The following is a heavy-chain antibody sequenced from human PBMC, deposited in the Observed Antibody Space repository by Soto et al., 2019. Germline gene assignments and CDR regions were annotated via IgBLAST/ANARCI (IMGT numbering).Heavy chain of an antibody. J-gene: IGHJ6*02. V-gene: IGHV3-30*03. CDR3: ARVMCGDCSAYYYYSMDV. CDR2: ISYDGSNK. CDR1: GFTFSSYG. D-gene: IGHD2-21*02. Sequence: GGSLGLSWSASGFTFSSYGMHWVRQGAGEGLEWVAVISYDGSNKYYADSVRGRFTISRDNAKNSLFLQMNSLRAEDTAVYYCARVMCGDCSAYYYYSMDVWGQGTTVTVSS.